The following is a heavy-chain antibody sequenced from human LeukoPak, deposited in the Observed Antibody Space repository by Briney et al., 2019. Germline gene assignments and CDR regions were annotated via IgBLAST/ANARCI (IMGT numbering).Heavy chain of an antibody. V-gene: IGHV4-4*07. D-gene: IGHD3-10*01. CDR2: IFTSGIT. CDR1: GGSISIYY. Sequence: PSETLSLTCTVSGGSISIYYWNWIRQPAGKGLEWIGRIFTSGITNYDPSLKSRVTMSVDTSKNQFSLDLSSVTAADTAVYYCERESSGNYYNPLGYMDVWGKGTTVTVSS. J-gene: IGHJ6*03. CDR3: ERESSGNYYNPLGYMDV.